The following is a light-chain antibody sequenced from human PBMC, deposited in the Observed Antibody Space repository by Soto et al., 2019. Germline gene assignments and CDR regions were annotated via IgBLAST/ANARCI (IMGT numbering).Light chain of an antibody. J-gene: IGKJ2*01. CDR2: GAS. V-gene: IGKV1-39*01. CDR1: ETIATY. CDR3: QHFYT. Sequence: DIQMTQSPSSLSASVGDRVTISCRASETIATYLNWYQQKPGRVPEVLIYGASRLQRGVPSRFTGSGYGINFTLTINNXXXXXXXXXXCQHFYT.